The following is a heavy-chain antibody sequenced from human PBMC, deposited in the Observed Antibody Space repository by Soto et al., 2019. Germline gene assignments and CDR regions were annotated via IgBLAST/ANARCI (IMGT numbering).Heavy chain of an antibody. Sequence: SETLSLTYAVSGGSISSGNWWSWVRQPPGKGLEWIGEIYHSGSTNYNPSLKSRVTISVDKSKNQFSLKLSSVTAADTAVYYCERFDFIGYYPPRGMDFCGQGTTAT. CDR2: IYHSGST. J-gene: IGHJ6*02. D-gene: IGHD3-22*01. CDR1: GGSISSGNW. CDR3: ERFDFIGYYPPRGMDF. V-gene: IGHV4-4*02.